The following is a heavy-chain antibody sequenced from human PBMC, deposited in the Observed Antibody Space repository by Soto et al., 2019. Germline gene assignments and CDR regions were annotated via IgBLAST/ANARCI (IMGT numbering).Heavy chain of an antibody. J-gene: IGHJ4*02. D-gene: IGHD1-26*01. Sequence: GGSLRLSCAASGFTLSTMGWVRQAPGKGLEWVATISGSGSTIYYTDSVKGRFTVSRDYSMNALYLQMNSLSAEDTAVYYCATILYSGGRDYFDSWGQGTLVTVSS. CDR1: GFTLST. V-gene: IGHV3-23*01. CDR3: ATILYSGGRDYFDS. CDR2: ISGSGSTI.